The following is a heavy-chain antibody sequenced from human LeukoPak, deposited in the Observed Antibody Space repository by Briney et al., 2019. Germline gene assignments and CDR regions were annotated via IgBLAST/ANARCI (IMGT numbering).Heavy chain of an antibody. J-gene: IGHJ6*02. CDR1: GYTFTSYY. V-gene: IGHV1-46*01. CDR2: INPSGGST. CDR3: ARVLGTHVDTADYYYYGMDV. D-gene: IGHD5-18*01. Sequence: GASVKVSCKAPGYTFTSYYMHWVRQAPGQGLEWMGIINPSGGSTSYAQKFQGRVTMTRDTSTSTVYMELSSLRSEDTAVYYCARVLGTHVDTADYYYYGMDVWGQGTTVTVSS.